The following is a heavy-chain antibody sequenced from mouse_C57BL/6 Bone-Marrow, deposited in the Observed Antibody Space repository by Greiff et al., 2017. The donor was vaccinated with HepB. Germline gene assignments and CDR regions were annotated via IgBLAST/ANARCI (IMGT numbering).Heavy chain of an antibody. Sequence: VQLQQSGPELVKPGASVKISCKASGYTFTDYYMNWVKQSHGKSLEWIGDINPNNGGTSYNQKFKGKATLTVDKSSSTAYMELRSLTSEDSAVYYCARSPITTVVAFDYWGQGTTLTVSS. CDR1: GYTFTDYY. D-gene: IGHD1-1*01. CDR3: ARSPITTVVAFDY. CDR2: INPNNGGT. V-gene: IGHV1-26*01. J-gene: IGHJ2*01.